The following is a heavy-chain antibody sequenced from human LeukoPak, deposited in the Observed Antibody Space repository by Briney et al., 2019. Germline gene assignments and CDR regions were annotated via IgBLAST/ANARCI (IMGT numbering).Heavy chain of an antibody. V-gene: IGHV4-38-2*02. CDR1: GYSISSGYF. CDR3: ARGYYYDSSGYSHDAFDI. J-gene: IGHJ3*02. Sequence: PSETLSLTCTVSGYSISSGYFWGWIRQPPGEGLEWIGSLSHSGSTYYNPSLKSRVTISVDTSKNQFSLNLRSVTAADTAVYYCARGYYYDSSGYSHDAFDIWGQGTMVTVSS. D-gene: IGHD3-22*01. CDR2: LSHSGST.